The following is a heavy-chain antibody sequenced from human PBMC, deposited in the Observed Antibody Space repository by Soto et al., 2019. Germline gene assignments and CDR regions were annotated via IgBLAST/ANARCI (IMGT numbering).Heavy chain of an antibody. Sequence: SETLSLTCTVSAGSVSSGSYYWSWIRQPPGKGLEWIGYIYYSGSTNYNPSLKSRVTISVDTSKNQFSLKLSSVTAADTAVYYCARGEGKIIAVAGTPYYYYGMDVWGQGTTVTVSS. V-gene: IGHV4-61*01. J-gene: IGHJ6*02. CDR1: AGSVSSGSYY. CDR2: IYYSGST. CDR3: ARGEGKIIAVAGTPYYYYGMDV. D-gene: IGHD6-19*01.